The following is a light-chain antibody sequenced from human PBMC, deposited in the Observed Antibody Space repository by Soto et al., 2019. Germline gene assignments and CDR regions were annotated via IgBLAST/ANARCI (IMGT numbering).Light chain of an antibody. J-gene: IGKJ2*02. V-gene: IGKV1-5*03. Sequence: DIHMTQSPSTLSVSVRDRVTITCRASQSVSPWLAWYQQKPGKAPRLLIYQASTLESGVPSRFSGSGTGTEFTRTFSSLQPDDFATCYGQQYHSYPCSFGQGTKLVI. CDR3: QQYHSYPCS. CDR2: QAS. CDR1: QSVSPW.